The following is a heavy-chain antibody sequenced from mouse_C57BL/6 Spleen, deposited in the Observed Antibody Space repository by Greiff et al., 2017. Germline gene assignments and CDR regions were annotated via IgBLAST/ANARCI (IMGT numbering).Heavy chain of an antibody. D-gene: IGHD4-1*01. Sequence: VQLKESGPELVKPGASVKIPCKASGYTFTDYNMDWVKQSHGKSLEWIGDINPNNGGTIYNQKFKGKATLTVDKSSSTAYMELRSLTSEDTAVYYCAKLTGTGWYFDVWGTGTTVTVSS. V-gene: IGHV1-18*01. CDR1: GYTFTDYN. CDR3: AKLTGTGWYFDV. CDR2: INPNNGGT. J-gene: IGHJ1*03.